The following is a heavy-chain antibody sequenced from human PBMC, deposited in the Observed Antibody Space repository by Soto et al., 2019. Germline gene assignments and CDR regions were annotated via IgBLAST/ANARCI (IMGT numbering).Heavy chain of an antibody. Sequence: QIQLLQSGAEVKKPGASVQVTCKASGYTFRNFGISWVRQAPGQGLEWMGWISAYNANANYAQKFQGRLTMTADTSTSTAYMELRSLRSDDTAVYYCAREKSYFDYWGQGTLVTVSS. CDR2: ISAYNANA. CDR1: GYTFRNFG. V-gene: IGHV1-18*01. J-gene: IGHJ4*02. CDR3: AREKSYFDY.